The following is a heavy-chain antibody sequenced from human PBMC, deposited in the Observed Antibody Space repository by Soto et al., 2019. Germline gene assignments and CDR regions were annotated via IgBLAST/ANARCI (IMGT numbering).Heavy chain of an antibody. Sequence: PRGSLRLSCAASGFTFRNYWMHLVRQAPGKGLVWVSLSNSNGSSTSYADSVKGRLTISRDNAKNILYLQINSLRVEDTAVYYCARANAGNAPVDHWGQGTLVTVSS. CDR3: ARANAGNAPVDH. CDR2: SNSNGSST. D-gene: IGHD6-13*01. CDR1: GFTFRNYW. V-gene: IGHV3-74*01. J-gene: IGHJ5*02.